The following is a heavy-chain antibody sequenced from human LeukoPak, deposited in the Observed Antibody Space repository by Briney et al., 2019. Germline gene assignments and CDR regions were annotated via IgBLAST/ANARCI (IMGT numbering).Heavy chain of an antibody. J-gene: IGHJ4*02. CDR1: GGSISSGIYY. CDR3: ARAHTSSWYMDY. D-gene: IGHD6-13*01. CDR2: IYYSGST. V-gene: IGHV4-39*07. Sequence: SETLSLTCTVSGGSISSGIYYWGWIRQPPGKGLEWIGTIYYSGSTYYNPSLRSRLTISVDTSKNQFSLKLSSVTAADTALYYCARAHTSSWYMDYWGQGTLVTVSS.